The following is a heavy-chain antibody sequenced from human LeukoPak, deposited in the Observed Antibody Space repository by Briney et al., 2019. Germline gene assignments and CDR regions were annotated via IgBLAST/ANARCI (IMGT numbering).Heavy chain of an antibody. CDR3: ARRFGELLYRTYYYYMDV. V-gene: IGHV4-34*01. Sequence: SETLSLTCAVYGGSFSGYYWSWIRQPPGKGLEWIGEINHSGSTNYNPSLRSRVTISVDTSKNQFSLKLSSVTAADTAVYYCARRFGELLYRTYYYYMDVWGKGTTVTISS. J-gene: IGHJ6*03. D-gene: IGHD3-10*01. CDR1: GGSFSGYY. CDR2: INHSGST.